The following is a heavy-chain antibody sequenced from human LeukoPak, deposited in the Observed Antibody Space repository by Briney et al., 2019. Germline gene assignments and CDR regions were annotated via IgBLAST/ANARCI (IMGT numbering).Heavy chain of an antibody. CDR1: GFTFSNSG. CDR2: ISYDGSKK. CDR3: ARGDGYCPDY. V-gene: IGHV3-30*03. J-gene: IGHJ4*02. D-gene: IGHD2-2*03. Sequence: GGSLRLSCAASGFTFSNSGMHWVRQAPGKGLEWVAVISYDGSKKYYADSVKGRFTISRDNSKNTLYLQMNSLRAEDTAVYYCARGDGYCPDYWGQGTLVTVSS.